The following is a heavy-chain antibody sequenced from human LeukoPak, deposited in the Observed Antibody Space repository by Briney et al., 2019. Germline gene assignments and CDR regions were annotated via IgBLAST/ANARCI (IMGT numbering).Heavy chain of an antibody. CDR1: GFTVSSNY. Sequence: PGGSLRLSCAASGFTVSSNYMSWVRQAPGKGLEWVSVIYSGGSTYYADSVKGRFTISRDNSKNTLYLQMNSLRAEDTAVYYCAKSYSSSPYYFDYWGQGTLVTVSS. V-gene: IGHV3-53*01. CDR3: AKSYSSSPYYFDY. J-gene: IGHJ4*02. D-gene: IGHD6-13*01. CDR2: IYSGGST.